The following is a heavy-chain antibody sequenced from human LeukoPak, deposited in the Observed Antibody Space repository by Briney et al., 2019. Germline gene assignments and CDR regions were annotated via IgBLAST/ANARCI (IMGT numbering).Heavy chain of an antibody. CDR2: IYYSGST. Sequence: SETLSLTCTVSGGSISSSSYYWGWIRQPPGKGLEWIGSIYYSGSTYYNPSLKSRVTISVDTSKNQFSLKLSSVTAADTAVYYCARTRTMPHSSSWYHVRLWFDPWGQGTLVTVSS. V-gene: IGHV4-39*07. D-gene: IGHD6-13*01. CDR3: ARTRTMPHSSSWYHVRLWFDP. CDR1: GGSISSSSYY. J-gene: IGHJ5*02.